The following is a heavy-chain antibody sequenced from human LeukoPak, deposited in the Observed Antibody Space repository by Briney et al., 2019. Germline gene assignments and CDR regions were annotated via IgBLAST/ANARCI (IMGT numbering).Heavy chain of an antibody. CDR2: IYSGGNT. V-gene: IGHV3-66*01. D-gene: IGHD3-10*01. Sequence: PGGSLRLSCAASGFTFSSNSMNWVRQAPGKGLEWVSVIYSGGNTYYADSVKGRFTISRDNSKNTLYLQMNSLRADDTAVYYCARDSAQYYYGSGSFHGLFDYWGQGTLVTVSS. CDR1: GFTFSSNS. CDR3: ARDSAQYYYGSGSFHGLFDY. J-gene: IGHJ4*02.